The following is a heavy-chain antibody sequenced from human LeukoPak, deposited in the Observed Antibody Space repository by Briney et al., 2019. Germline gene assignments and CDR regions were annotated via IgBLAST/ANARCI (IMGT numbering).Heavy chain of an antibody. D-gene: IGHD5-18*01. Sequence: GGSLRLSCAASGFTVSTNYMSWVRQAPGKGLEWVSVIYSGGATFYADSVKGRFTISRENSRNTLYLQMNSLRADDTAVYYCARDRGYSYVYSYYFENWGQGTLVTVSS. CDR1: GFTVSTNY. J-gene: IGHJ4*02. CDR3: ARDRGYSYVYSYYFEN. V-gene: IGHV3-53*01. CDR2: IYSGGAT.